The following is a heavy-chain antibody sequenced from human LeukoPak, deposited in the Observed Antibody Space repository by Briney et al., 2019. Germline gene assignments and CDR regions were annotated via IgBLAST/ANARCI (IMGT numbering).Heavy chain of an antibody. CDR3: ARVEVAATMGYYYYMDV. Sequence: SETLSLTCTVSGGSISSGSYYWSWIRQPAGKGLEWIGRIYSSGSTDYNPSLKSRVTMSVDTSKNKFSLKLSSVTAADTAVYYCARVEVAATMGYYYYMDVWGKGTTVTVSS. J-gene: IGHJ6*03. D-gene: IGHD2-15*01. CDR2: IYSSGST. CDR1: GGSISSGSYY. V-gene: IGHV4-61*02.